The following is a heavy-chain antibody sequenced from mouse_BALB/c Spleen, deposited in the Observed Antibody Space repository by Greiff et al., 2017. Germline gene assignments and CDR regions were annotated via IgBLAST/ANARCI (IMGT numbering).Heavy chain of an antibody. CDR1: GYAFTNYL. Sequence: QVQLQQSGAELVRPGTSVKVSCKASGYAFTNYLIEWVKQRPGQGLEWIGVINPGSGGTNYNEKFKGKATLTADKSSSTAYMQLSSLTSDDSAVYFCAKSYRYYFDYWGQGTTLTVSS. CDR3: AKSYRYYFDY. J-gene: IGHJ2*01. V-gene: IGHV1-54*01. CDR2: INPGSGGT. D-gene: IGHD2-14*01.